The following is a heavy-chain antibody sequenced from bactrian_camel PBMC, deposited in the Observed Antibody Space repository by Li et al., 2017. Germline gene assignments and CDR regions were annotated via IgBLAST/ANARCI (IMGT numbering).Heavy chain of an antibody. J-gene: IGHJ4*01. CDR3: AARSPDGCNAPRFAYAYGN. Sequence: HVQLVESGGGSVQEGGSLRLSCAAPGYSFTTHCMAWFRQAPGKEREGVAAIDTGDGSTYYLNSVEGRFTISKDNAKNSLYLQMNSLKPEDTAMYYCAARSPDGCNAPRFAYAYGNRGQGTQVTVS. V-gene: IGHV3S1*01. D-gene: IGHD5*01. CDR1: GYSFTTHC. CDR2: IDTGDGST.